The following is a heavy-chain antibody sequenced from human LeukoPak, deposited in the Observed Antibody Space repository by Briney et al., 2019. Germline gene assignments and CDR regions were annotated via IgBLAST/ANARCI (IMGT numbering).Heavy chain of an antibody. CDR2: IYTSGST. CDR3: ASFISGSAGSSDVFAFDI. CDR1: GGSISSYY. Sequence: SETLSLTCTVSGGSISSYYWSWIRQPPGKGLEWLGYIYTSGSTNYNPSLKSRVTISVDTSKNQFSLKLSSVTAADTAVYYCASFISGSAGSSDVFAFDIWGQGTMVTVSS. J-gene: IGHJ3*02. D-gene: IGHD1-26*01. V-gene: IGHV4-4*09.